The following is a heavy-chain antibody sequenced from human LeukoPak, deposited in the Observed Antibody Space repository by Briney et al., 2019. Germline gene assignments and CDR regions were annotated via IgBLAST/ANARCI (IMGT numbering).Heavy chain of an antibody. CDR1: GFTFSTYS. CDR2: IVRSSGFI. CDR3: ARDILPGYIGEGLDY. J-gene: IGHJ4*02. D-gene: IGHD3-9*01. Sequence: GGSLRLSCAASGFTFSTYSMNWVRQAPGKGLEWVSSIVRSSGFICYADSVRGRFTISRDNAKNSLYLHMSSLRAEDTAVYYCARDILPGYIGEGLDYWGQGTLVTVSS. V-gene: IGHV3-21*01.